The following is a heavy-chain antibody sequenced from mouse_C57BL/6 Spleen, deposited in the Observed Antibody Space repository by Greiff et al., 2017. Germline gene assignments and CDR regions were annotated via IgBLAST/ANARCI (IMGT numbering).Heavy chain of an antibody. D-gene: IGHD2-4*01. CDR1: GYTFTSYG. J-gene: IGHJ1*03. CDR2: IYPRSGNT. V-gene: IGHV1-81*01. CDR3: ARRGDYDGRGYFDV. Sequence: QVQLQQSGAELARPGASVKLSCKASGYTFTSYGISWVKQRTGQGLEWIGEIYPRSGNTYYNEKFKGKATLTADKSSSTAYMELRSLTSEDSAVYFCARRGDYDGRGYFDVWGTGTTVTVSS.